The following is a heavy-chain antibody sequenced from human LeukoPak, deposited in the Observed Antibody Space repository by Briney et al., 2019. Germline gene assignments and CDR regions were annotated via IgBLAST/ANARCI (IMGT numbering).Heavy chain of an antibody. J-gene: IGHJ6*02. CDR3: ARDASDDFWSGYYWARDYYYYGMDV. CDR1: GGTFSSYA. D-gene: IGHD3-3*01. CDR2: ISAYNGNT. Sequence: EASVKVSCKASGGTFSSYAISWVRQAPGQGLEWMGWISAYNGNTNYAQKLQGRVTMTTDTSTSTAYMELRSLRSDDTAVYYCARDASDDFWSGYYWARDYYYYGMDVWGQGTTVTVSS. V-gene: IGHV1-18*01.